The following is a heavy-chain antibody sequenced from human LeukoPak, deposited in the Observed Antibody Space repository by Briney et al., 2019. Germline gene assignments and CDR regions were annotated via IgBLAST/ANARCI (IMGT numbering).Heavy chain of an antibody. V-gene: IGHV1-69*04. D-gene: IGHD3-22*01. CDR3: ARDPRDSSGYYNTRGY. Sequence: SVKVSCKASGGTFSSYAISWVRQAPGQGLEWMGRIIPILGIANYAQKFQGRVTITADKSTSTAYMELSSLRSEDTAVYYCARDPRDSSGYYNTRGYWGQGTLVTVSS. J-gene: IGHJ4*02. CDR2: IIPILGIA. CDR1: GGTFSSYA.